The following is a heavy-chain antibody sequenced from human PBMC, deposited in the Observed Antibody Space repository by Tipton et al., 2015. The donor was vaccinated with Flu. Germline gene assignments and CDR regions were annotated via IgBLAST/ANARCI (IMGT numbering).Heavy chain of an antibody. J-gene: IGHJ4*02. CDR2: IYYSGST. V-gene: IGHV4-39*01. Sequence: TLSLTCTVSGGSISSSSYYWGWIRQSPGKGLEWIGSIYYSGSTYYNPSLKSRVTISVDTSKNQFSLKLSSVTAADTAVYYCARRVGVSQYSSGWYGSFDYWGQGTLVTVSS. D-gene: IGHD6-19*01. CDR3: ARRVGVSQYSSGWYGSFDY. CDR1: GGSISSSSYY.